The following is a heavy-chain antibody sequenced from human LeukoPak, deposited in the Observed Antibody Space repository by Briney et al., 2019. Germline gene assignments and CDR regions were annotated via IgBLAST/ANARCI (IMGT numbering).Heavy chain of an antibody. V-gene: IGHV4-61*02. CDR3: ARGFKDYGDYD. Sequence: ASETLSLTCTVSGGSISSGSYYWSWIRQPAGKGLEWIGRIYTSGSTNYNPSLKSRVTISVDTSKNQFSLKLSSVTAADTAVYYCARGFKDYGDYDWGQGTLVTVSS. D-gene: IGHD4-17*01. CDR2: IYTSGST. J-gene: IGHJ4*02. CDR1: GGSISSGSYY.